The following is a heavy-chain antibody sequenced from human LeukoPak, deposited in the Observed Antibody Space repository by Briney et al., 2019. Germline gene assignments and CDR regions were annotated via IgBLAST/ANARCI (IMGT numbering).Heavy chain of an antibody. CDR2: FDPEDGET. CDR1: GYTLTELS. V-gene: IGHV1-24*01. Sequence: GASVKVSCKVSGYTLTELSMHWVRQAPGKGLEWMGGFDPEDGETIYAQKFQGRVTMTEDTSTDTAYMELSSLRSEDTAVYYCAAGVLRSSGSYSYYYGMDVWGQGTTVTASS. D-gene: IGHD3-10*01. J-gene: IGHJ6*02. CDR3: AAGVLRSSGSYSYYYGMDV.